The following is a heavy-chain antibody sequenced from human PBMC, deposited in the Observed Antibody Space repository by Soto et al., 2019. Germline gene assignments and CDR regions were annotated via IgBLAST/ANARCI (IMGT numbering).Heavy chain of an antibody. J-gene: IGHJ4*02. D-gene: IGHD5-12*01. Sequence: QVQLVESGGGVVQPGRSLRLSCAASGFTFSSYGMHWVRQAPGKGLEWVAVIWYDGSNKYYADSVKGRFTISRDNSKNTLDRQMNSLRAEGTVVYYCARDRGYSGYDQEAFDYWGQGTLVTVSS. CDR1: GFTFSSYG. CDR2: IWYDGSNK. V-gene: IGHV3-33*01. CDR3: ARDRGYSGYDQEAFDY.